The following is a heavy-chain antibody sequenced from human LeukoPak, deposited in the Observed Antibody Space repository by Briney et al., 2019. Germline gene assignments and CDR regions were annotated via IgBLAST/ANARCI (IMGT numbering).Heavy chain of an antibody. D-gene: IGHD2-21*01. V-gene: IGHV3-30*18. CDR3: AKDFRIGYSAHFDY. Sequence: GGSLRLSCAASGFTFSSYGMHWVRQAPGKGLEWVAVISYDGSNKYYADSVKGRFTISRDNSKNTLYLQMDSLRGEDTAVYYCAKDFRIGYSAHFDYWGQGALVTVSS. CDR1: GFTFSSYG. CDR2: ISYDGSNK. J-gene: IGHJ4*02.